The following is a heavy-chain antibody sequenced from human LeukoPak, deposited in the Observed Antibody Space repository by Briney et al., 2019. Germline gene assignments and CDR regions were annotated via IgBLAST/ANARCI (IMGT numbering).Heavy chain of an antibody. CDR2: IYYSGST. CDR3: ARQSSGWYRDAFDI. J-gene: IGHJ3*02. CDR1: GGSVSSGSYH. V-gene: IGHV4-61*01. Sequence: SETLSLTCTVSGGSVSSGSYHWSWIRQPPGKGLEWIGYIYYSGSTNYNPSLKSRVTISVDTSKNQFSLKLGSVTAADTAVYYCARQSSGWYRDAFDIWGQGTMVTVSS. D-gene: IGHD6-19*01.